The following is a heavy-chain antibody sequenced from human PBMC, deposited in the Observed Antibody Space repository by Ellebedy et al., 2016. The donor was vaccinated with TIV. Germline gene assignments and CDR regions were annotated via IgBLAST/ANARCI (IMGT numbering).Heavy chain of an antibody. CDR2: IYGSGGRGST. J-gene: IGHJ4*02. D-gene: IGHD1-26*01. CDR1: GFTFSAYA. Sequence: PGGSLRLSCVASGFTFSAYAMGWVRQAPGKGLEWVSGIYGSGGRGSTYYADSLKGRFTISRANSKNTVDLQMSSLKAEDTAVYYCAKMRGWDLRAWFDYWGQGILVTVSS. V-gene: IGHV3-23*01. CDR3: AKMRGWDLRAWFDY.